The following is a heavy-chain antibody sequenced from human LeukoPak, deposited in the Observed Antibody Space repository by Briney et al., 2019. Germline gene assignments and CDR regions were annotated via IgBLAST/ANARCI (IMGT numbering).Heavy chain of an antibody. CDR2: ISSSSSYI. D-gene: IGHD3-16*01. V-gene: IGHV3-21*01. J-gene: IGHJ5*02. CDR3: ARTVLRSLGEFSLRGWFDP. CDR1: GFTFSSYS. Sequence: GGSLRLSCAASGFTFSSYSMNWVRQAPGKGLEWVSSISSSSSYIHYADSVKGRFTISRDNAKNSLYLQMNSLRAEDTAVYYCARTVLRSLGEFSLRGWFDPWGQGTLVIVSS.